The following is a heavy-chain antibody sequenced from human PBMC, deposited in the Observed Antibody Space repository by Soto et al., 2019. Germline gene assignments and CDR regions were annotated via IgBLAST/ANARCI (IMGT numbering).Heavy chain of an antibody. CDR3: ARGGVY. D-gene: IGHD2-8*01. CDR1: GFTFSSHE. CDR2: ISSSGTTM. Sequence: EVQLVESGGDLVQPGGSLRLSCAPSGFTFSSHEMNWIRQAPGKGLEWVSYISSSGTTMYYADSVKGRFTISRDNAKNSLFLQMNCLRAEDTVLYYCARGGVYLGQGTLVTVSS. V-gene: IGHV3-48*03. J-gene: IGHJ4*02.